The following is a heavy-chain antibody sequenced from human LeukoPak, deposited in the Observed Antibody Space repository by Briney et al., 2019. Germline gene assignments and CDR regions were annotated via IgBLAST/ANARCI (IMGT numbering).Heavy chain of an antibody. Sequence: PSETLSLTCTVSGGSISSYYWSWIRQPPGKGLEWIGNIYYSGSTNYNPSLKSRVTISVDTSKNQFSLKLSSVTAADTAVYYCAREASSGFGNYYYGMDVWGQGTTVTVSS. V-gene: IGHV4-59*01. J-gene: IGHJ6*02. CDR2: IYYSGST. CDR3: AREASSGFGNYYYGMDV. D-gene: IGHD2-2*01. CDR1: GGSISSYY.